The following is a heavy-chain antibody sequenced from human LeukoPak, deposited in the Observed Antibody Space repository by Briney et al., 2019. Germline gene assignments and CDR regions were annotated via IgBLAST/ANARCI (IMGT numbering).Heavy chain of an antibody. D-gene: IGHD1-7*01. Sequence: ASVKDSCKASGYTFTSYGISWVRQAPGQGLEWMGWISAYNGNTNYAQKLQGRVTMTTDTSTSTAYMELRSLRSDDTAVYYCARDRLTVAGTTSFDYWGQGTLVTVSS. J-gene: IGHJ4*02. V-gene: IGHV1-18*01. CDR3: ARDRLTVAGTTSFDY. CDR2: ISAYNGNT. CDR1: GYTFTSYG.